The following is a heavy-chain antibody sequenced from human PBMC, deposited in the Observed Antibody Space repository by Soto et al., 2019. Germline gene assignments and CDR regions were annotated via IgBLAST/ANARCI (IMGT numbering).Heavy chain of an antibody. J-gene: IGHJ4*02. V-gene: IGHV1-2*04. CDR2: INPNSGGT. CDR1: GYTFTGYY. D-gene: IGHD5-18*01. CDR3: ARDRGYSYGGTYFDY. Sequence: QVRLVQSGAEVKKPGASVKVSCKASGYTFTGYYMHWVRQAPGQGLEWMGWINPNSGGTNYAQKFQGWVTMTRDTSISTAYMELSRLRSDDTAVYYCARDRGYSYGGTYFDYWGQGTLVTVSS.